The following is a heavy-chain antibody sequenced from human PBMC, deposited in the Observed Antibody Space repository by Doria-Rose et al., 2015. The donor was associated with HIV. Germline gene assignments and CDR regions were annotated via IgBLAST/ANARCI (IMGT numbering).Heavy chain of an antibody. D-gene: IGHD6-13*01. Sequence: QVTLKESGPVLVKPTETLTLTCTVSGASLSSPGMGVSWIRQPPGKALEWLANIFSDDERSYKTSRKSRLTISRGTSKSQVVLTMTDMDPVDTATYYCARIKSSRWYRKYYFDFWGQGTLVIVSA. J-gene: IGHJ4*02. V-gene: IGHV2-26*01. CDR3: ARIKSSRWYRKYYFDF. CDR1: GASLSSPGMG. CDR2: IFSDDER.